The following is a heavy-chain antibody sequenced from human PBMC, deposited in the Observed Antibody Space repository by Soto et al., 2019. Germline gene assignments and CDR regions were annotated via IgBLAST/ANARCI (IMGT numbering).Heavy chain of an antibody. J-gene: IGHJ4*02. D-gene: IGHD6-19*01. V-gene: IGHV3-30-3*01. CDR3: ARDGYSSGWYAGD. CDR1: GFSFSSYA. CDR2: ISYDGSNK. Sequence: QVQLVESGGGVVQPGRSLRLSCAASGFSFSSYAMHWVRQAPGKGLEWVAAISYDGSNKYYADSVKGRFTISRDNSKNTLYLQMNSLRAEDTAVYYCARDGYSSGWYAGDWGLGTLVTVSS.